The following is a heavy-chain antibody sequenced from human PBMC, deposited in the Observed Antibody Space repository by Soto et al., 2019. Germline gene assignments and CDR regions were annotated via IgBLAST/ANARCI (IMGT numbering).Heavy chain of an antibody. Sequence: PGGSLRLSCAASGFTFSSYSVNWVRQAPGKGLEWVSSISSSSSYIYYADSVKGRFTISRDNAKNSLYLQMNSLRAEDTAVYYCASPRGYSYGSRFPPVYWGQGTLVTVSS. CDR3: ASPRGYSYGSRFPPVY. CDR1: GFTFSSYS. D-gene: IGHD5-18*01. J-gene: IGHJ4*02. V-gene: IGHV3-21*01. CDR2: ISSSSSYI.